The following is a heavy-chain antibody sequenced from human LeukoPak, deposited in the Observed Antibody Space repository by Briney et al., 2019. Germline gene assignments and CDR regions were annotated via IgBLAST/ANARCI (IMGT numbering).Heavy chain of an antibody. CDR2: IIPIFGTA. CDR3: ARDNGERWLQSGFDY. V-gene: IGHV1-69*05. J-gene: IGHJ4*02. CDR1: GGTFSSYA. Sequence: GSSVKVSCKASGGTFSSYAISWVRQAPGQGLEWMGRIIPIFGTANYAQKFQGRVTITTDESTSTAYMELSSLRSEDTAVYYCARDNGERWLQSGFDYWGRGTLVTVSS. D-gene: IGHD5-24*01.